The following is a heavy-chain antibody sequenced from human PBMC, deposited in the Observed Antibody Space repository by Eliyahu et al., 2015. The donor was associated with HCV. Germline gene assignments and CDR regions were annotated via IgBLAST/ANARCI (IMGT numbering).Heavy chain of an antibody. V-gene: IGHV3-49*04. CDR3: TRDQGYCTSTNCYPTPDL. J-gene: IGHJ5*02. Sequence: EVQLVESGGGLVQPGRSLRLSCXGSGFRFGXYAMSWVRQAPGKGLQWVGFIRSKTYRGTTEYAASVKGRFTISRDDSKSVAYLQMNSLKTEDTGIYYCTRDQGYCTSTNCYPTPDLWGQGTLVTVSS. D-gene: IGHD2-2*01. CDR2: IRSKTYRGTT. CDR1: GFRFGXYA.